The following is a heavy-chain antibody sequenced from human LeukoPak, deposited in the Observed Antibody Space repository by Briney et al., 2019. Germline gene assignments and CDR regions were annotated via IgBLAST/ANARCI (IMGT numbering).Heavy chain of an antibody. D-gene: IGHD6-13*01. CDR3: ARVLSSWYVRGNGYFDY. CDR1: GYTFTGYY. J-gene: IGHJ4*02. V-gene: IGHV1-2*04. CDR2: INPNSGGT. Sequence: ASVKVSCKASGYTFTGYYMHWVRQAPGQGLEWMGWINPNSGGTNYAQKFQGWVTMTRDTSISTAYMELSRLRSDDTAVFYCARVLSSWYVRGNGYFDYWGQGTLVTVSS.